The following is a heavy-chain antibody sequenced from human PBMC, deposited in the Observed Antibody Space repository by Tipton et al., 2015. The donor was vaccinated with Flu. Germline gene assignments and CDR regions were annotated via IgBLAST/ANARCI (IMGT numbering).Heavy chain of an antibody. J-gene: IGHJ4*02. V-gene: IGHV3-23*01. D-gene: IGHD3-9*01. CDR2: ISGSGGST. Sequence: SLRLSCAASGLTFSSYAMSWVRQAPGKGLEWVSAISGSGGSTYYADSVKGRFTISRDNSKNTLYLQMNSLRAEDTAVYYCAKGSAYDILTGYKIGYYFDYWGQGTLVTVSS. CDR1: GLTFSSYA. CDR3: AKGSAYDILTGYKIGYYFDY.